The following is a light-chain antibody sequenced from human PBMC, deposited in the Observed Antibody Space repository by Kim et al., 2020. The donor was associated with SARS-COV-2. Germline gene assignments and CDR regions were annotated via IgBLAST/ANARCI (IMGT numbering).Light chain of an antibody. Sequence: QPVLTQSPSASASLGASVKLTCTLSSGHSSYAIAWHQQQPEKGPRYLMKLNSDGSHSKGDGIPDRFSGSSSGAERYLTISSLQSEDEADYYCQTWGTVHVFGTGTKVTVL. J-gene: IGLJ1*01. CDR2: LNSDGSH. V-gene: IGLV4-69*01. CDR3: QTWGTVHV. CDR1: SGHSSYA.